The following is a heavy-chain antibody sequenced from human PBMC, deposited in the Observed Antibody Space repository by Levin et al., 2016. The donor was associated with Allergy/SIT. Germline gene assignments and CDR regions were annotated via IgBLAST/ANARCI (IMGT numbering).Heavy chain of an antibody. D-gene: IGHD1-26*01. CDR3: AKSVGYSGSAPLWAFDV. CDR2: ISANGANT. Sequence: GGSLRLSCAASRFTFTNYAMTWVRQAPGKGLAWVSDISANGANTNYADSVKGRFTISRDSSRHTLYLQMNSLRVEDTAVYYCAKSVGYSGSAPLWAFDVWGQGTMVTVSS. J-gene: IGHJ3*01. V-gene: IGHV3-23*01. CDR1: RFTFTNYA.